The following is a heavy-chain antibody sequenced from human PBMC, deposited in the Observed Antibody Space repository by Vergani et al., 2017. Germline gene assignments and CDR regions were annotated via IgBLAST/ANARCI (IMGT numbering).Heavy chain of an antibody. Sequence: EVQLVESGGGLVQPGGSLRLSCAASGFTFSSCWMSWVRQAPGKGLEWVANIKQDGSEKYYVDSVKGRFTISRDNAKNSLYLQMNSLRAEDTAVYYCARDKAITVLDAFDIWGQGTMVTVSS. CDR3: ARDKAITVLDAFDI. CDR1: GFTFSSCW. V-gene: IGHV3-7*01. CDR2: IKQDGSEK. J-gene: IGHJ3*02. D-gene: IGHD1-20*01.